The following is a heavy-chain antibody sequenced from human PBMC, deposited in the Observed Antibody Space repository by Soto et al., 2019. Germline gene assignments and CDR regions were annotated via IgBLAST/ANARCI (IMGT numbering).Heavy chain of an antibody. J-gene: IGHJ5*02. Sequence: EVQLVESGGGLVQPGRSLRLSCAAPGFRFADYTMHWVRQAPGKGLEWVSGLTWNSESIAYADSVKGRFTISRDNAKNSLYLQMNSLRAEDTAFYFCAKGAISGTLNWFDPWGQGTLVTVSS. CDR3: AKGAISGTLNWFDP. CDR2: LTWNSESI. D-gene: IGHD6-13*01. V-gene: IGHV3-9*01. CDR1: GFRFADYT.